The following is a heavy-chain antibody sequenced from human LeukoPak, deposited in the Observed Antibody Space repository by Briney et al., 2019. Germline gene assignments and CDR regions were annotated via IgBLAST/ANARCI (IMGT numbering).Heavy chain of an antibody. CDR1: GFTFSSYA. V-gene: IGHV3-23*01. J-gene: IGHJ4*02. CDR2: ISGSGGST. D-gene: IGHD2-2*01. Sequence: VGSLRLSCAASGFTFSSYAMSWVRQAPGKGLEWVSAISGSGGSTYYADSVEGRFTISRDNSKNTLYLQMNSLRAEDTAVYYCAKVTVPAATQMVPFDYWGQGTLVTVSS. CDR3: AKVTVPAATQMVPFDY.